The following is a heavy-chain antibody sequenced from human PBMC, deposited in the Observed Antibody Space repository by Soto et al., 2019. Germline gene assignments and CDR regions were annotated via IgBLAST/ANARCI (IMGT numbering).Heavy chain of an antibody. CDR2: ISYDGSNK. D-gene: IGHD3-16*02. CDR1: GFTFSSYG. Sequence: QVQLVESGGGVVQPGRSLRLSCAASGFTFSSYGMHWVRQAPGKGLEWVAVISYDGSNKYYADSVKGRFTISRDNSKNTLYLQMNSLRAEDTAVYYCAKDAPPPLRVWGSYRPIWGQGPLVTVSS. V-gene: IGHV3-30*18. J-gene: IGHJ4*02. CDR3: AKDAPPPLRVWGSYRPI.